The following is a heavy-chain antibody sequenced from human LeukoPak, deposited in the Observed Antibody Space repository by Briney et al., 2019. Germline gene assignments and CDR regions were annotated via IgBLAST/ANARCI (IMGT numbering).Heavy chain of an antibody. CDR2: INSDGSRI. CDR1: GFTFSSYW. Sequence: PGGSLRLSCVASGFTFSSYWMHWVRQAPGKGLVWVSRINSDGSRINYADSVKGRFTISRDNAKNTLYLQMNGLRAEDTAVYYCARVHGDGYNSRYFDYWGQGTLVTVSS. CDR3: ARVHGDGYNSRYFDY. V-gene: IGHV3-74*01. J-gene: IGHJ4*02. D-gene: IGHD5-24*01.